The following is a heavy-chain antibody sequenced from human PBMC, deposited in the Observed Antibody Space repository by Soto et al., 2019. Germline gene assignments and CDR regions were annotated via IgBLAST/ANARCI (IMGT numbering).Heavy chain of an antibody. CDR1: GYTFTSYG. Sequence: ASVKVSSKASGYTFTSYGISWVRQAPGQGLEWMGWISPYNGNTNYAQKLQGRVTMTTDTSTRIAYMELRSLRSDDTAVYYCARVVGSNYRWFDPWGQGTLVTVSS. J-gene: IGHJ5*02. V-gene: IGHV1-18*01. CDR3: ARVVGSNYRWFDP. D-gene: IGHD4-4*01. CDR2: ISPYNGNT.